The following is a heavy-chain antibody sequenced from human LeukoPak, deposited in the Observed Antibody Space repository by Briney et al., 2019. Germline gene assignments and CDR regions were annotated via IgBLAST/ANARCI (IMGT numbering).Heavy chain of an antibody. Sequence: SETLSLTCTVSGGSTGTSDYYWGWIRRPPGKGLGWIGTIYYNGNTYSSPSLKSRVTISVDTSNNHFSLNLRSVTAAAMAVSYCARDRGPWGTSGWSFDYWGQGTLVTVSS. D-gene: IGHD6-19*01. CDR3: ARDRGPWGTSGWSFDY. V-gene: IGHV4-39*07. CDR2: IYYNGNT. CDR1: GGSTGTSDYY. J-gene: IGHJ4*02.